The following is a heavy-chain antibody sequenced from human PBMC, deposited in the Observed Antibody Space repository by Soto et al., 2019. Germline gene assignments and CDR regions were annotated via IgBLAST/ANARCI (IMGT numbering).Heavy chain of an antibody. CDR1: GFTFSSIA. CDR2: ISSDVVNY. V-gene: IGHV3-30-3*01. D-gene: IGHD2-15*01. J-gene: IGHJ4*02. CDR3: ARGGAWTPEGLGY. Sequence: QVQLVESGGSVVQPGRSLRLSCAASGFTFSSIAMHWVRQAPGKGLEWLAVISSDVVNYYYSESVKGRFTISRDNSKNTLYLQMNSLRNEDTAVYYCARGGAWTPEGLGYWGQGTLVTVSS.